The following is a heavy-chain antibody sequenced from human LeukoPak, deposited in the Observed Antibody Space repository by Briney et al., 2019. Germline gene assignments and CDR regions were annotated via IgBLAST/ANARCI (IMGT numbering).Heavy chain of an antibody. V-gene: IGHV3-23*01. CDR3: ARDRFQSSGWYWYIDY. D-gene: IGHD6-19*01. CDR1: GFTFSSYA. Sequence: GGSLRLSCAASGFTFSSYAMSWVRQAPGKGLEWVSAISGSGGSTYYADSVKGRFTISRDNSKNTLYLQMNSLRTEDTAVYYCARDRFQSSGWYWYIDYWGQGTLVTVSS. CDR2: ISGSGGST. J-gene: IGHJ4*02.